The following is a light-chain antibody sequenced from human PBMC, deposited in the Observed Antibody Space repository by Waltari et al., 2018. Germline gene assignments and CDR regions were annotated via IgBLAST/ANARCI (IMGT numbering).Light chain of an antibody. CDR3: QQYNKWPPIT. V-gene: IGKV3-15*01. CDR1: QSIYDT. J-gene: IGKJ5*01. CDR2: GAS. Sequence: EVVMTQSPATLSVSPGERATLSCRASQSIYDTLAWYQQKPAQAPRLLIYGASTRATGVPSRFRGSGSGTEFTLTISSLQSEDFAVYYCQQYNKWPPITFGQGTRLEIK.